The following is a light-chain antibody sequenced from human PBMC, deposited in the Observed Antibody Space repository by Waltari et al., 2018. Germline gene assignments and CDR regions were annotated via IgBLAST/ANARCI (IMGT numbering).Light chain of an antibody. Sequence: QSVLTQPPSVSGTPGQGVTISCSGSSSNIGTNYVYWYQQLPRTAPNLLIFRNDQRPSGVPDRFSASKSGTSASLAISGLRSEEEADYYCAAWDDGLSGPVFGGGTKLTVL. CDR3: AAWDDGLSGPV. V-gene: IGLV1-47*01. J-gene: IGLJ3*02. CDR2: RND. CDR1: SSNIGTNY.